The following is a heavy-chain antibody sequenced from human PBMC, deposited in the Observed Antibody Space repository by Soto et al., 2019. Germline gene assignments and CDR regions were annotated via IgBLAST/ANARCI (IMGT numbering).Heavy chain of an antibody. D-gene: IGHD6-19*01. CDR1: GFTFNIYS. CDR2: ITSDTKTI. CDR3: ARSVEGHFDY. Sequence: EVQLVESGGDLVQRGGSLRLSCAASGFTFNIYSMNWVRQAPGKGLEWFSYITSDTKTIKYADSVKGRFTTSRDNAKNSVYLQMNSLRDEDTAVYYCARSVEGHFDYWGQGTVVTVSS. V-gene: IGHV3-48*02. J-gene: IGHJ4*02.